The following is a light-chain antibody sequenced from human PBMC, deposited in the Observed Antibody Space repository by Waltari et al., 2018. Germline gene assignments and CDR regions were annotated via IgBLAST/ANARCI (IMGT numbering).Light chain of an antibody. CDR1: SSDIGYYNA. CDR2: EVS. V-gene: IGLV2-11*01. CDR3: SSYAARNTYI. Sequence: QAAPTQPPSVSGSPGQSVTISCTGTSSDIGYYNAVSWYQQHPGKAPKLMCYEVSKRPSGFSDRFSGSKSGNTASLTSSGLQAGDEADYYCSSYAARNTYIFGAGTRLTVL. J-gene: IGLJ1*01.